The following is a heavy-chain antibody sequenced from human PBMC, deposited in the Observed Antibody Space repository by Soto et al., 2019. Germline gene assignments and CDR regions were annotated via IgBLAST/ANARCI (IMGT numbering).Heavy chain of an antibody. CDR3: ASLYVYRDPAWSFDF. CDR2: IYYSGST. J-gene: IGHJ5*01. D-gene: IGHD4-17*01. CDR1: GGSISSGGYC. Sequence: SETLSLTCTVSGGSISSGGYCWSWIRQHPGKGLEWIGYIYYSGSTYYNPSLKSRVTISVDTSKNQFSLKLSSVTAADTAVYYCASLYVYRDPAWSFDFWGPGLRVTVFS. V-gene: IGHV4-31*03.